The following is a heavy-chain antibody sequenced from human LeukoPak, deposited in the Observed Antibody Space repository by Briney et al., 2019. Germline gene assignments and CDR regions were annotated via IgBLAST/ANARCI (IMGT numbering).Heavy chain of an antibody. D-gene: IGHD6-19*01. CDR2: ISGYNGNT. Sequence: GASVKVSCKTSGYTFTSHDISWVRQAPGQGLEWVRWISGYNGNTNYARKLQGRITVTTDTSKNTAYMDLRSLISGDTAVYYCARGGAVAGYDYWGQGTLVTVSS. V-gene: IGHV1-18*04. CDR3: ARGGAVAGYDY. CDR1: GYTFTSHD. J-gene: IGHJ4*02.